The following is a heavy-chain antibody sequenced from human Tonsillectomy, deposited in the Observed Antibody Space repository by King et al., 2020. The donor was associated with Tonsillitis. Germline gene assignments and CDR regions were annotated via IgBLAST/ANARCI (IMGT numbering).Heavy chain of an antibody. V-gene: IGHV3-21*03. D-gene: IGHD3-10*01. CDR3: ARSLPHLRTYGHDH. CDR2: ISIGSDFT. CDR1: GFTFSSFD. J-gene: IGHJ4*02. Sequence: VQLVESGGGLVRPGGSLRLSCAASGFTFSSFDMTWVRQAPGKGLEWVSSISIGSDFTYYAASVRGRFTISRDDAKDSLYLQLNSLGAADTAVYYCARSLPHLRTYGHDHWGQGTLVTVSS.